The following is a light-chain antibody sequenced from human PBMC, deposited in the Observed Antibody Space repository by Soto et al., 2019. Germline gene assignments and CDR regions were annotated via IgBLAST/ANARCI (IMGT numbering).Light chain of an antibody. CDR2: EVS. Sequence: QSVLTQPASVSGSPGQSITISCTGTSNDVGGYVFVSWYQKLPGKAPKLIMYEVSNRPSGVSNRFSGSKSGNMASLTISGLQADDEGDYYCSSYRSGTTFYVFGTGTKLTVL. V-gene: IGLV2-14*03. CDR3: SSYRSGTTFYV. CDR1: SNDVGGYVF. J-gene: IGLJ1*01.